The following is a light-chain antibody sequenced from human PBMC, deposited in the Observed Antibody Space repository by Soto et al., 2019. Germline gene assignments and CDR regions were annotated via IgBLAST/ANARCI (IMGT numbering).Light chain of an antibody. CDR3: QKQSDWLT. V-gene: IGKV3-11*01. CDR1: QSVSTY. Sequence: EIVLTQSPATLSLSPGERATLSCRASQSVSTYLAWYQQKPGQAPRLLIYDASTRATGIPARFSGSGSGTDLTLTISSLEPEDFAVYYWQKQSDWLTFGGGTKVEI. CDR2: DAS. J-gene: IGKJ4*01.